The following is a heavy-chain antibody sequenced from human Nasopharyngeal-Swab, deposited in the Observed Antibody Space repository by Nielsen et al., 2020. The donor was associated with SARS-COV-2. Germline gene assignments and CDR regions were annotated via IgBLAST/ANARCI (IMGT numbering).Heavy chain of an antibody. CDR3: ARGLQYYDFWSGHYAPNWFDP. CDR1: GGSISSSSYY. V-gene: IGHV4-39*07. Sequence: SETLSLTCTVSGGSISSSSYYWGWIRQPPGKGLEWIGSIYYSGSTYYNPSLKSRVTISVDTSKNQFSLKLSSVTAADTAVYYCARGLQYYDFWSGHYAPNWFDPWGQGTLVTVSS. J-gene: IGHJ5*02. D-gene: IGHD3-3*01. CDR2: IYYSGST.